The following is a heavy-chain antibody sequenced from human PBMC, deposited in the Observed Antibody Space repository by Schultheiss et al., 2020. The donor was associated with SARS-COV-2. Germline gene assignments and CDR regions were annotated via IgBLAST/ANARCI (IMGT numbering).Heavy chain of an antibody. CDR3: ARATGMGGYTIDY. V-gene: IGHV4-34*01. Sequence: SETLSLTCAVYGGSFSGYYWSWIRQPPGKGLEWIGEINHSGSTNYNPSLKSRVTISVDTSKNQFSLKLSSVTAADTAVYYCARATGMGGYTIDYWGQGTLVTVSS. J-gene: IGHJ4*02. CDR1: GGSFSGYY. D-gene: IGHD5-12*01. CDR2: INHSGST.